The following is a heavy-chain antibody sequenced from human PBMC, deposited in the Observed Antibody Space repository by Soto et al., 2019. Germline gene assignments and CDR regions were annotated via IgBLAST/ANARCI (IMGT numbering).Heavy chain of an antibody. CDR1: GFRFSSYG. CDR2: TSYDGINE. Sequence: QVQLVESGGGVVQPGRSLRLSCAVSGFRFSSYGMHWVRQAPGKGLEWVAGTSYDGINEYYADSVKGRFTISRDNSKNTLFLQMNSRRDEDPAVYYCARWNIDFDNWGQGTLVTVSS. J-gene: IGHJ4*02. D-gene: IGHD1-1*01. CDR3: ARWNIDFDN. V-gene: IGHV3-30*03.